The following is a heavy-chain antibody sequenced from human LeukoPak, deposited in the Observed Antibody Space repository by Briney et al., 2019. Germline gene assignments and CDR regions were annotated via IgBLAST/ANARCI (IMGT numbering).Heavy chain of an antibody. CDR3: AKDIERGFDYTNSLDY. V-gene: IGHV3-33*06. J-gene: IGHJ4*02. Sequence: GGSLRLSCAASGFTFTSYGMPWVRQAPGKGLEWVAVIWSEGTNKYYADSVKGRFAISRDDSKNMVYLQMNGLRVEDTAVYYCAKDIERGFDYTNSLDYWGQGTLASVSS. CDR1: GFTFTSYG. D-gene: IGHD4-11*01. CDR2: IWSEGTNK.